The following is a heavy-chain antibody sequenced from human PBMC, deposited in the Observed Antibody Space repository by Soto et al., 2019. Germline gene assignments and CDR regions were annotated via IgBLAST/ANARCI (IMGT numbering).Heavy chain of an antibody. Sequence: ASVQVSCKAFGYTFTSYAMPSVLQTPGQRLEWMGWINAGNGNTKYSQKFQGRVTITRDTSASTAYMELSSLRSEDTAVYYCARGSITIFGVVRKNFDYWGQGTLVTVS. J-gene: IGHJ4*02. D-gene: IGHD3-3*01. CDR3: ARGSITIFGVVRKNFDY. CDR2: INAGNGNT. CDR1: GYTFTSYA. V-gene: IGHV1-3*01.